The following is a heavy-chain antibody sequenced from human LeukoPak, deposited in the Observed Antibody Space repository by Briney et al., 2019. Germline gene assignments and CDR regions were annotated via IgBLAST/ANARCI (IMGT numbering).Heavy chain of an antibody. CDR2: IYHSGST. CDR1: GGSISSYY. CDR3: ARGRSSIRPYYHGSGSDYMDV. D-gene: IGHD3-10*01. Sequence: SETLSLTCTVSGGSISSYYWSWIRQPPGKGLEWIGSIYHSGSTYYDPSLKSRVTISVDTSKNQFSLKLSSVTAADTAVYYCARGRSSIRPYYHGSGSDYMDVWGKGTTVTISS. V-gene: IGHV4-38-2*02. J-gene: IGHJ6*03.